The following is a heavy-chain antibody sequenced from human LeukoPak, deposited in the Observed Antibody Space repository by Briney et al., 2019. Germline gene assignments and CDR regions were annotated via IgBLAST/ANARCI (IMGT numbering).Heavy chain of an antibody. CDR3: AKLHSATITADFDH. V-gene: IGHV3-23*01. Sequence: GRSLRLSCAASGFTFSGSAMSWVRQAPGQGLEWVSGISIGGDYTYYADSVKGRFTISRDNSKNTLSLQMSNLRAEDTAIYYCAKLHSATITADFDHWGQGTLVTVSS. CDR2: ISIGGDYT. J-gene: IGHJ4*02. CDR1: GFTFSGSA. D-gene: IGHD1-14*01.